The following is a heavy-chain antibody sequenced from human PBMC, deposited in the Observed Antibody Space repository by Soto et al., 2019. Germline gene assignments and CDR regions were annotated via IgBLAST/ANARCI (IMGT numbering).Heavy chain of an antibody. Sequence: PXVSLLLSCAASGFSFSSYWMSWVRQASGRGLEWVANINQDATRQSYVDSVEGRFSISRDNAKNSVYLQMKNLRVDDTAVYYCARVGLFDGNKPITLEFWGQGTLVTVSS. J-gene: IGHJ4*02. D-gene: IGHD3-10*01. V-gene: IGHV3-7*03. CDR1: GFSFSSYW. CDR2: INQDATRQ. CDR3: ARVGLFDGNKPITLEF.